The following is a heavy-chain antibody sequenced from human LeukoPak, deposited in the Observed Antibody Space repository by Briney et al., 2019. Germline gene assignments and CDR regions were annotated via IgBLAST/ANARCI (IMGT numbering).Heavy chain of an antibody. CDR3: ARGDYYDSSGYYYFDY. V-gene: IGHV1-69*13. Sequence: AASVKVSCKASGGTFSSYVITWVRQAPGQGLEWMGGIIPIFGTANYAQKFQGRVTITADESTSTAYMELSSLRSEDTAVYYCARGDYYDSSGYYYFDYWGQGTLVTVSS. CDR2: IIPIFGTA. J-gene: IGHJ4*02. CDR1: GGTFSSYV. D-gene: IGHD3-22*01.